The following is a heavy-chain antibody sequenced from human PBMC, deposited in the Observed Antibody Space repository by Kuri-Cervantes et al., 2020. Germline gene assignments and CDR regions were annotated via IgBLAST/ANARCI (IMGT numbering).Heavy chain of an antibody. CDR2: ISSSSSTI. D-gene: IGHD3-22*01. J-gene: IGHJ6*03. CDR1: GFTFSSYS. V-gene: IGHV3-48*01. Sequence: GESLKISCAASGFTFSSYSMNWVRQAPGKGLEWVSYISSSSSTIYYADSVKGRFTISRDNSKNSLYLQMNSLSADDTALYYCARNYYDSRGYPPINHMDVRGEGTTVTVSS. CDR3: ARNYYDSRGYPPINHMDV.